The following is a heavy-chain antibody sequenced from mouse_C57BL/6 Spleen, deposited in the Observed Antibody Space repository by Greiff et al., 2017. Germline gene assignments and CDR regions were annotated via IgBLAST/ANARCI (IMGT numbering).Heavy chain of an antibody. J-gene: IGHJ4*01. Sequence: LQLKQSGPGLVQPSQSLSITCTVSGFSLTSYGVHWVRQSPGKGLEWLGVIWSGGSTDYNAAFISRLSISKDNSKSQVFFKMNSLQADDTAIYYCASYYYGSSYYYAMDYWGQGTSVTVSS. CDR2: IWSGGST. CDR1: GFSLTSYG. CDR3: ASYYYGSSYYYAMDY. D-gene: IGHD1-1*01. V-gene: IGHV2-2*01.